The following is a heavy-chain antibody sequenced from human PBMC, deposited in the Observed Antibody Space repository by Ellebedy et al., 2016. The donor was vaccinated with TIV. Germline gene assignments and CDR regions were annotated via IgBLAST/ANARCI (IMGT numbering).Heavy chain of an antibody. CDR3: ARDEGKKGGYYASGPEEGFDP. CDR1: GFSFSGYG. D-gene: IGHD3-22*01. Sequence: GGSLRLSXAASGFSFSGYGMHWVRQAPGRGLEWVAVIWSDGTNTYYVDSVKGRFTISRDNSNNTLYLQMDSLRGEDTAVYYCARDEGKKGGYYASGPEEGFDPWGQGTLVTVSS. V-gene: IGHV3-33*01. J-gene: IGHJ5*02. CDR2: IWSDGTNT.